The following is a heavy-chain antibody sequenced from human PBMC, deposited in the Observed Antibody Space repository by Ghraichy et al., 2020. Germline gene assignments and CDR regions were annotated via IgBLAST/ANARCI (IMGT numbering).Heavy chain of an antibody. CDR1: GFTFSSYE. Sequence: LSLTCAASGFTFSSYEMNWVRQAPGKGLEWVSYISSSGSTIYYADSVKGRFTISRDNAKNSLYLQMNSLRAEDTAVYYCARGAYDILTGSRRLDYWGQGTLVTVSS. CDR2: ISSSGSTI. V-gene: IGHV3-48*03. D-gene: IGHD3-9*01. CDR3: ARGAYDILTGSRRLDY. J-gene: IGHJ4*02.